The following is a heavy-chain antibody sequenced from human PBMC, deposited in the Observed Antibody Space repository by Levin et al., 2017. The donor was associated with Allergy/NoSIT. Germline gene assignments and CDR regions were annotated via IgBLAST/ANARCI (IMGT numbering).Heavy chain of an antibody. D-gene: IGHD1-26*01. CDR2: MNPNSGNT. J-gene: IGHJ5*01. Sequence: GASVKVSCKTSGYTFTSYDINWVRQATGQGLEWMGWMNPNSGNTGYAQKFQGRVTMTRNTSISTAYMELSSLRSEDTAVYYCATSGSSSPGSLWFDSWGQGTLVTVSS. CDR3: ATSGSSSPGSLWFDS. V-gene: IGHV1-8*01. CDR1: GYTFTSYD.